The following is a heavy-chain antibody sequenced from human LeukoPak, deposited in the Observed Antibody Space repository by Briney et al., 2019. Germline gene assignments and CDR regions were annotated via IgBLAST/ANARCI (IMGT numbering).Heavy chain of an antibody. CDR1: GGSTSSGDYY. CDR3: ARPYYYDSRIDP. CDR2: MYYSGST. J-gene: IGHJ5*02. V-gene: IGHV4-30-4*01. D-gene: IGHD3-22*01. Sequence: PSETLSLTCTVSGGSTSSGDYYWSWIRQPPGKGLEWIAYMYYSGSTYYNPSLKSRVTMSADTSKNQFSLKLSSVTAADTAVYYCARPYYYDSRIDPWGQGILVTVSS.